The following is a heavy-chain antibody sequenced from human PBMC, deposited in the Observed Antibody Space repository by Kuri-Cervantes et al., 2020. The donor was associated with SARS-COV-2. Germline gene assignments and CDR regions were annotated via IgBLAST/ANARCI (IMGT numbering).Heavy chain of an antibody. CDR2: INPNSGGT. CDR1: GYTFTGYY. Sequence: ASVKVSCKASGYTFTGYYMHWVRQAPGQGLEWMGWINPNSGGTNYAQKFQGRVTMTRDTSISTAYMELSRLRSDDTAVFYCAKDNWNYLRSSYFDFWGQRTLVTVSS. V-gene: IGHV1-2*02. CDR3: AKDNWNYLRSSYFDF. J-gene: IGHJ4*02. D-gene: IGHD1-7*01.